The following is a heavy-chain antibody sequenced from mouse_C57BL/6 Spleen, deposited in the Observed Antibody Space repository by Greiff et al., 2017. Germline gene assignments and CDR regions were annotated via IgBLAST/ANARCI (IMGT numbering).Heavy chain of an antibody. J-gene: IGHJ4*01. D-gene: IGHD1-1*01. CDR1: GFSLTSYG. CDR3: ARRITTVVDYYARDY. CDR2: IWSGGST. V-gene: IGHV2-2*01. Sequence: QVQLQQSGPGLVQPSQSLSITCTVSGFSLTSYGVHWVRQSPGKGLEWLGVIWSGGSTDYNAAFISRLSISKDNSTSQVFFKMNSLQADDTAIYYCARRITTVVDYYARDYWGQGTSVTVSS.